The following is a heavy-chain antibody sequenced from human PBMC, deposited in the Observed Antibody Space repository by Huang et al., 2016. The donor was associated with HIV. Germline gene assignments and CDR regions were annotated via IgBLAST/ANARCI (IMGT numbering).Heavy chain of an antibody. D-gene: IGHD3-22*01. Sequence: QIQLMQSGPELKQPGASVKVSCKASGYTFTSYGITWVRQDPGQGPEWMGWNSASSGDTEYAQKFQGRVTLTTDPATNIAYMELRSLRSDDTAKYYCARDPKYHRIGYYRQRRGIDIWGQGTMVIVSS. CDR2: NSASSGDT. CDR1: GYTFTSYG. CDR3: ARDPKYHRIGYYRQRRGIDI. V-gene: IGHV1-18*01. J-gene: IGHJ3*02.